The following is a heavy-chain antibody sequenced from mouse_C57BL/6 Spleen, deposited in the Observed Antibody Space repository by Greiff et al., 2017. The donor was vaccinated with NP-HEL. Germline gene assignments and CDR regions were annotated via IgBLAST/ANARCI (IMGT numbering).Heavy chain of an antibody. CDR1: GYTFTSYW. CDR2: IDPSDSYT. J-gene: IGHJ3*01. D-gene: IGHD1-1*01. V-gene: IGHV1-50*01. Sequence: QVQLQQPGAELVKPGASVKLSCKASGYTFTSYWMQWVKQRPGQGLEWIGEIDPSDSYTNYNQKFKGKATLTVDTSSSTAYMQLSSLTSEDSAVYYCASYYYGSSAFFAYWGQGTLVTVSA. CDR3: ASYYYGSSAFFAY.